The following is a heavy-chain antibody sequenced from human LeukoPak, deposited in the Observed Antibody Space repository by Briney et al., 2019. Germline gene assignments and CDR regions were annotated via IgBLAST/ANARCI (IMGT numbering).Heavy chain of an antibody. J-gene: IGHJ4*02. CDR3: ARSTSGWYSYY. CDR1: GYTFIDYA. CDR2: IDAGNGDT. D-gene: IGHD6-19*01. V-gene: IGHV1-3*01. Sequence: ASVKVSCKASGYTFIDYAMHWVRQAPGQRFEWMGWIDAGNGDTRYSQKFQGRVTMTRDTSTSTVYMELSSLRSDDTAVYYCARSTSGWYSYYWGQGTLVTVSS.